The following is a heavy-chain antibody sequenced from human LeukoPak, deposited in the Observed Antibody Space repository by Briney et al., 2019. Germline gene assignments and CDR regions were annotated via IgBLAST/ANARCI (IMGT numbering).Heavy chain of an antibody. CDR1: GGSISSGGYY. V-gene: IGHV4-31*03. CDR2: IYYSGST. D-gene: IGHD5-18*01. Sequence: SETLSLTCTVSGGSISSGGYYWSWIRQHPGKGLEWIGYIYYSGSTYYNPSLKSRVTISVDTSKNQLSLKLSSVTAADTAVYYCARWDDSYGYFDYWGQGTLVTVSS. J-gene: IGHJ4*02. CDR3: ARWDDSYGYFDY.